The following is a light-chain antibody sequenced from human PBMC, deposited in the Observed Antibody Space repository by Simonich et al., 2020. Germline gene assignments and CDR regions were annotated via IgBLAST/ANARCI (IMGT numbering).Light chain of an antibody. Sequence: QSALTQPASVSGSPGQSITICTGTSSDVGGYNYVSWYQQHPGKAPKLMIYDVSKRPSGVSNRFSGSKSGNTASLTISGLQAEDEADYYCSSYTSSSTWVFGGGTKLTVL. CDR2: DVS. CDR1: SSDVGGYNY. J-gene: IGLJ3*02. CDR3: SSYTSSSTWV. V-gene: IGLV2-14*01.